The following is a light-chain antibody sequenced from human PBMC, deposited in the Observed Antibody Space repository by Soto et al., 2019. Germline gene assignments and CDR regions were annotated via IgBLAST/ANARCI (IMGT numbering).Light chain of an antibody. CDR2: SAS. Sequence: IQLTQSPSSLCASVGVSVTIACRASQGITRYVDWSPPEPGTGPGHLSYSASSLQSRVLSRFSGSGYGTDFSLTINNLQPEHLATYHCHQLYGHPLPVGRGTNVDIK. CDR3: HQLYGHPLP. CDR1: QGITRY. V-gene: IGKV1-9*01. J-gene: IGKJ4*01.